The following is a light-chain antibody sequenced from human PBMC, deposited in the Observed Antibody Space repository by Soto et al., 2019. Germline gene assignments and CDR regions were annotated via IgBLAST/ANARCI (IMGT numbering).Light chain of an antibody. CDR3: QQYNADSPWT. V-gene: IGKV1-5*01. J-gene: IGKJ1*01. Sequence: DIQMTQSPSALSAFVGDRVTITCRASQSIGNLLAWYQQKPGKAPNLLIYDASSLESGVPSRFSGSGSGTEFTLTISSLQPDAVATYYCQQYNADSPWTFGQGTRVEI. CDR1: QSIGNL. CDR2: DAS.